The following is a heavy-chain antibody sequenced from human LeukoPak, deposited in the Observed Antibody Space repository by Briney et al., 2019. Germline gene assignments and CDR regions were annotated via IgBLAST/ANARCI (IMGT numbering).Heavy chain of an antibody. Sequence: SETLSLTCAVSGASISSGGYSWSWIRQPPGKGLEWIGYIYDSGHTYYNPSLKSRVTISVDRSKNQFSLMLTSVTAADTAVYYCARGYDILTSHDYFDYWGQGILVTVSS. V-gene: IGHV4-30-2*01. CDR3: ARGYDILTSHDYFDY. CDR2: IYDSGHT. CDR1: GASISSGGYS. D-gene: IGHD3-9*01. J-gene: IGHJ4*02.